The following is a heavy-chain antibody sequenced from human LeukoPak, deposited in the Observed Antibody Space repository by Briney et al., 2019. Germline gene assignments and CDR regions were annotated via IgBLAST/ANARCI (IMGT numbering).Heavy chain of an antibody. CDR2: INSDGSST. CDR1: GYTLTELS. J-gene: IGHJ4*02. D-gene: IGHD1-26*01. Sequence: SCKVSGYTLTELSMHWVRHAPGKGLVWVSRINSDGSSTSYADSVKGRFTISRDNAKNTLYLQMNSLRAEDTAVYYCARRSSGSPPYYFGYWGQGTLVTVSS. CDR3: ARRSSGSPPYYFGY. V-gene: IGHV3-74*01.